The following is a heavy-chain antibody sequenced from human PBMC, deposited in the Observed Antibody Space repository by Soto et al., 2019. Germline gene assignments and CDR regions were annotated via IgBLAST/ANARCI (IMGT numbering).Heavy chain of an antibody. CDR3: VRVWRLVGRYGMDV. J-gene: IGHJ6*02. Sequence: GGSLRLSCVGPGFIFSSYYMNWVRQAPRKGLEWVSSISGGSAYIYYADSVKGRFTISRDNAKNSLYLEMNSLRVEDTAVYYCVRVWRLVGRYGMDVWGQGTTVTVSS. V-gene: IGHV3-21*01. D-gene: IGHD6-25*01. CDR1: GFIFSSYY. CDR2: ISGGSAYI.